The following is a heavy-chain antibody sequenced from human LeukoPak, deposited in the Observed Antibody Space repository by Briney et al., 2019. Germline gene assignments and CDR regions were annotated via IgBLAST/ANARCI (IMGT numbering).Heavy chain of an antibody. CDR3: ARTGVSGSSEEYYFDY. J-gene: IGHJ4*02. CDR2: ISYDGSNK. Sequence: GGSLRLSCAASGFTFSSYAMHWVRQAPGKGLERVAVISYDGSNKYYADSVKGRFTISRDNSKNTLYLQMKSLRAEDTAVYYCARTGVSGSSEEYYFDYWGQGTLVTVSS. D-gene: IGHD3-10*01. V-gene: IGHV3-30-3*01. CDR1: GFTFSSYA.